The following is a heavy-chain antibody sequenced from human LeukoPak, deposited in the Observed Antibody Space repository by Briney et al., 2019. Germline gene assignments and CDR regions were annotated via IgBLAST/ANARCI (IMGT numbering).Heavy chain of an antibody. J-gene: IGHJ4*02. CDR1: GFTFSSYW. CDR3: ARGTSDWPGVDY. V-gene: IGHV3-74*01. Sequence: GGSLRLSCAASGFTFSSYWINWVRQAPGKGLVWVSRINGDGRHTGYADSVKGRFTISRDNAKDTVYLQMNGLRAEDTAVYYCARGTSDWPGVDYWGREPWSPSPQ. D-gene: IGHD6-19*01. CDR2: INGDGRHT.